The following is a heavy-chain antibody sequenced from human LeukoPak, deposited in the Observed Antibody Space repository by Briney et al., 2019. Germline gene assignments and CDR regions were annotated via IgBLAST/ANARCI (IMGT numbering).Heavy chain of an antibody. Sequence: GGSLRLSCAASGFTFKSYAMSWVRQAPGKGLEWVSVISSSDDNRYYTDSVKGRFTISRDNANNLLYLQMNKLTDEDTAVYYCARCMTSCYYEQWGQGTLVTVSS. J-gene: IGHJ4*02. CDR2: ISSSDDNR. CDR1: GFTFKSYA. CDR3: ARCMTSCYYEQ. V-gene: IGHV3-48*02. D-gene: IGHD3-22*01.